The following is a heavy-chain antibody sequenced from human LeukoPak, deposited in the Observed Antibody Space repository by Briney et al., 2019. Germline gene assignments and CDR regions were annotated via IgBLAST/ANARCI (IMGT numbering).Heavy chain of an antibody. V-gene: IGHV3-74*01. CDR1: GNYW. Sequence: PGGSLRLSCAASGNYWMHWVRQAPGKGLVWVSHINSDGSWTSYADSVKGRFTISKDNAKNTVYLQMNNLRAGDTAVYYCVSFYETDWGRGTLVTVSS. J-gene: IGHJ4*02. D-gene: IGHD2/OR15-2a*01. CDR3: VSFYETD. CDR2: INSDGSWT.